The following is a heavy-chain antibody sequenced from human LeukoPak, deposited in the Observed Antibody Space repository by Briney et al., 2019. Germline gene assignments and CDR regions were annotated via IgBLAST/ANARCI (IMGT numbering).Heavy chain of an antibody. J-gene: IGHJ5*02. CDR1: GFTFSSYW. Sequence: PGGSLRLSCAASGFTFSSYWMSWVRQAPGKGLEWVANIKQDGSEKYYVDSVKGRFTISRDNANNSLYLQMNSLRVEDTAVYYCARDGPGVYYDYVWGSEAWFDPWGQGTLVTVSS. D-gene: IGHD3-16*01. V-gene: IGHV3-7*01. CDR3: ARDGPGVYYDYVWGSEAWFDP. CDR2: IKQDGSEK.